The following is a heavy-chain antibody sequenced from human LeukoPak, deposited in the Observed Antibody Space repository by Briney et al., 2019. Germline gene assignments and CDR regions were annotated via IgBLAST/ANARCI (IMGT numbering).Heavy chain of an antibody. CDR3: AKDINPGYSYGPDY. D-gene: IGHD5-18*01. Sequence: QPGGSLRLSCAASGFTFDDYAMHWVRHDPGKGLEWVSLISWDGGSTYYADSVKGRFTISRDNSKNSLYLQMNSLRAEDTALYYCAKDINPGYSYGPDYWGQGTLVTVSS. J-gene: IGHJ4*02. V-gene: IGHV3-43D*04. CDR1: GFTFDDYA. CDR2: ISWDGGST.